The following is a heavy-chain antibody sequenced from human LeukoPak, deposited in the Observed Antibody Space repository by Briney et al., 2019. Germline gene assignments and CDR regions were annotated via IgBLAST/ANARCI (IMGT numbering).Heavy chain of an antibody. J-gene: IGHJ5*02. V-gene: IGHV3-21*01. CDR2: ISTGSTYI. Sequence: PGGSLRLSCAASGFTFSSYSMNWVRQAPGKGLEWVSSISTGSTYIYYADSVKGRFTISRDNARNSLYLQMNSLRAEDTAVYYCARAVGSCSSTTCYAWFDPWGQGTLVTVSS. CDR1: GFTFSSYS. CDR3: ARAVGSCSSTTCYAWFDP. D-gene: IGHD2-2*01.